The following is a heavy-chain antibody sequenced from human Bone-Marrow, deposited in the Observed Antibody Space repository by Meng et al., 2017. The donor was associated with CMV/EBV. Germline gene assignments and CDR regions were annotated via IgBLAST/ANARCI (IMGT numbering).Heavy chain of an antibody. V-gene: IGHV3-21*05. CDR1: GFTFSSYW. CDR3: ARDRDWAFDY. Sequence: GESLKISCAASGFTFSSYWMSWVRQAPGKGLEWISYINTASSFIDYADSVRGRFTIYRDNARNSLYLELNSLTAEDTAVYSCARDRDWAFDYWGQGTLVTVSS. J-gene: IGHJ4*02. CDR2: INTASSFI. D-gene: IGHD3-9*01.